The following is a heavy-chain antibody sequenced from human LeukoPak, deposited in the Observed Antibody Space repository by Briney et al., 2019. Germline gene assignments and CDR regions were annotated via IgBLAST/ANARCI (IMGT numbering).Heavy chain of an antibody. J-gene: IGHJ5*02. V-gene: IGHV4-34*01. CDR1: GGSFSGYY. Sequence: SETLSLTCAVYGGSFSGYYWSWIRQPPGKGLEWIGEINHSGSTNYNPSLKSRVTISVDTSKNQFSLKLSSVTAADTAVYYRARGPDIVVVPAAKHFDPWGQGTLVTVSS. D-gene: IGHD2-2*01. CDR2: INHSGST. CDR3: ARGPDIVVVPAAKHFDP.